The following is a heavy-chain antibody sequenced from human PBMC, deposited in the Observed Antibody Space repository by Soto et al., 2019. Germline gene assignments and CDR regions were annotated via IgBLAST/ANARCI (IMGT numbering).Heavy chain of an antibody. Sequence: SETLSLTCSVSGGSVRSGNHFWNWIRQPPGRGLEWLGYMYYTGVTNYNPSLKSRVSMSVDTSKDQFSLNLTSLTAADTAVYYCAKVLHPSIAAAGTINYYYGMDVWGQGTTVTVSS. CDR1: GGSVRSGNHF. D-gene: IGHD6-13*01. CDR2: MYYTGVT. CDR3: AKVLHPSIAAAGTINYYYGMDV. V-gene: IGHV4-61*01. J-gene: IGHJ6*02.